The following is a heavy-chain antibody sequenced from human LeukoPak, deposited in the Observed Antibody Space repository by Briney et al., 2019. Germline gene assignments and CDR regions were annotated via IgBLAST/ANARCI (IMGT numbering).Heavy chain of an antibody. V-gene: IGHV1-2*06. CDR2: INPSSGGT. CDR1: GYTFTGYY. D-gene: IGHD1-14*01. CDR3: ARGGPEALDY. J-gene: IGHJ4*02. Sequence: ASVTVSCKASGYTFTGYYMHWVRQAPGQGLGWMGRINPSSGGTNYAQKFQGRVTMTRDTSISTAYMELSRLRSDDTAVYYCARGGPEALDYWGQGTLVTVSS.